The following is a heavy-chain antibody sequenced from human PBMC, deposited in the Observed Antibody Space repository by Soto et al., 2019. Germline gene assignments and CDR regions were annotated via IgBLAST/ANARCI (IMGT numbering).Heavy chain of an antibody. D-gene: IGHD1-1*01. CDR2: ISYSGST. V-gene: IGHV4-59*02. Sequence: QVQLQESGPGLVKPSETLSLTCTVSGDSVSNYYWNWIRRPPGKGLEWIGYISYSGSTNYNPSLESRVTISVDTSKNQFSLKLTSVTAADTAVYYCARDQLRDYMDVWGKGTTVTVSS. J-gene: IGHJ6*03. CDR3: ARDQLRDYMDV. CDR1: GDSVSNYY.